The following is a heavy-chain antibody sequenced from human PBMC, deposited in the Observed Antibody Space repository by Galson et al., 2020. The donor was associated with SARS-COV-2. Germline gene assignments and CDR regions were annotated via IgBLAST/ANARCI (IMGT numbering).Heavy chain of an antibody. CDR2: IRSKAYGGTT. D-gene: IGHD3-3*01. CDR3: TRDDFWSGYYRY. J-gene: IGHJ4*02. V-gene: IGHV3-49*04. CDR1: GFTFGDYA. Sequence: TGGSLRLSCTASGFTFGDYAMSWVRQASGKGLEWVGFIRSKAYGGTTEYAASVKGRFTISRDDSKSIAYLQMNSLKTEDTAVYYCTRDDFWSGYYRYWGQGTLVTVSS.